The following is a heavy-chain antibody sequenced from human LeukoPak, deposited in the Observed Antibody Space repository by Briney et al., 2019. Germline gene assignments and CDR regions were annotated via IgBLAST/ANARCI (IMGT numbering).Heavy chain of an antibody. J-gene: IGHJ4*02. Sequence: PGGSLRLSCAASGFTFSDYYMSWIRQAPGKGLEWVSYISSSGSTIYYADSVKGRFTISRDNAKNSLCLQMNSLRAEDTAVYYCARAEGLVVVAATIDYWGQGTLVTVSS. CDR2: ISSSGSTI. CDR3: ARAEGLVVVAATIDY. V-gene: IGHV3-11*04. D-gene: IGHD2-15*01. CDR1: GFTFSDYY.